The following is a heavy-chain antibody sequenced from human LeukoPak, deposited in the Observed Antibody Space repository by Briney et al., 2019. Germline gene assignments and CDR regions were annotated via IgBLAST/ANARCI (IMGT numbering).Heavy chain of an antibody. V-gene: IGHV4-59*08. CDR1: GGSISSYY. CDR2: IYYSGST. D-gene: IGHD4-17*01. CDR3: ARRTVTTLIDY. J-gene: IGHJ4*02. Sequence: SSETLSLTCTVSGGSISSYYWSWIRQPPGKGLEWIGYIYYSGSTNYNPSLKSRVTISVDTSKNQFSLKLSSATAADTAVYYCARRTVTTLIDYWGQGTLVTVSS.